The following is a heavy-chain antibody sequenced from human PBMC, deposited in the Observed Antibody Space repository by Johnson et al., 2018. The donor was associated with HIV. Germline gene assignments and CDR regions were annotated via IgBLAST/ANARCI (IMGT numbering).Heavy chain of an antibody. Sequence: VQLVESGGGLVQPGGSLRLSCAASGFIFSSYWMSWVRQAPGKGLEWVASIKQDESEKYYADSVKGRFTISRDNSKNTLYLQMNSLRAEDTAVYYCAKVSFDIWGQGTMVTVSS. CDR1: GFIFSSYW. V-gene: IGHV3-7*01. CDR2: IKQDESEK. J-gene: IGHJ3*02. CDR3: AKVSFDI.